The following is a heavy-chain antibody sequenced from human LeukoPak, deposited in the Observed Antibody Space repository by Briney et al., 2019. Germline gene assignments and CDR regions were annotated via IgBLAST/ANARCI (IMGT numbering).Heavy chain of an antibody. D-gene: IGHD3-16*01. CDR1: GGSISSYY. J-gene: IGHJ3*02. Sequence: SSETLSLTCTVSGGSISSYYWSWIRQPPGKGLEWIGYIYYSGSTNYNPSLKSRVTISVDTSKNQFSLKLSSVTAADTAVYYCARDYVFYAFDIWGQGTMVTVSS. CDR3: ARDYVFYAFDI. CDR2: IYYSGST. V-gene: IGHV4-59*12.